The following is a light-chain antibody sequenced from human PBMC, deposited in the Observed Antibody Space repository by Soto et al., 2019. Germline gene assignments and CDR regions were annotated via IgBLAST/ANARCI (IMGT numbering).Light chain of an antibody. CDR1: QSVNNN. CDR2: GAS. V-gene: IGKV3-15*01. CDR3: QQYNNWWT. Sequence: EIVMTQSPATLSVSPGERATLSCRASQSVNNNLAWYQQKPGQAPRLLIYGASTRATGIPARFSGSVSGSDFTLTISSLQSEDFAIYYCQQYNNWWTFGQGPRWKSN. J-gene: IGKJ1*01.